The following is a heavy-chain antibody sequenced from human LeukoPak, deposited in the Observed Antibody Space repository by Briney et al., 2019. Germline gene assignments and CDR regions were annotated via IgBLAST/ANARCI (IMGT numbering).Heavy chain of an antibody. D-gene: IGHD3-3*01. Sequence: PSETLSLTCTVSGGSISSYYWSWIRQPPGKGLEWIAYISDIGSINYNPSLKSRVTISLDTSKNQFSLKPSSVTAADTAVYYCARGNYDFWSGYQSPYYYYGMDVWGQGTTVTVSS. CDR1: GGSISSYY. CDR3: ARGNYDFWSGYQSPYYYYGMDV. CDR2: ISDIGSI. V-gene: IGHV4-59*08. J-gene: IGHJ6*02.